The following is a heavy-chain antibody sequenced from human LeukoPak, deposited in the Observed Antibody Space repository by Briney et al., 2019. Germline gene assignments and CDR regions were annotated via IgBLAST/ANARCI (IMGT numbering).Heavy chain of an antibody. D-gene: IGHD1-14*01. V-gene: IGHV3-30*01. CDR1: GFTFSSYA. CDR2: ISYDGSNK. Sequence: PGRSLRLSCAASGFTFSSYAMHWVRQAPGKGLERVAVISYDGSNKYYADSVKGRFTISRDNSKNTLYLQMNSLRAEDTAVYYCASTGADYYMDVWGKGTTVTVSS. CDR3: ASTGADYYMDV. J-gene: IGHJ6*03.